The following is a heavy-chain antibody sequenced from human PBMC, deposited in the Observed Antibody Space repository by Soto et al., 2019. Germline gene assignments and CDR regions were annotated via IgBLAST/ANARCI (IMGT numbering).Heavy chain of an antibody. Sequence: GGSLRLFCAASGFTFSSYGMSWVRQAPGKGLEWVSAISGSGGSTYYADSVKGRFTISRDNSKNTLYLQMNSLRAEDTAVYYCAKDIHLSVWFGELLPNGMDVWGQGTTVTVSS. J-gene: IGHJ6*02. V-gene: IGHV3-23*01. CDR3: AKDIHLSVWFGELLPNGMDV. D-gene: IGHD3-10*01. CDR1: GFTFSSYG. CDR2: ISGSGGST.